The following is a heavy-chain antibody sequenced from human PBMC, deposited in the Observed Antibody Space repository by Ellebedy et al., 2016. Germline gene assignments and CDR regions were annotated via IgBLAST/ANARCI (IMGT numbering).Heavy chain of an antibody. CDR3: AKVASGYYYGSGSFVYFDS. CDR2: LSYDGNDK. CDR1: GFSLSNYW. D-gene: IGHD3-10*01. Sequence: GGSLRLSXAASGFSLSNYWVHWVRQAPGKGLEWVADLSYDGNDKAYADSVKGRFTISKDGFKNTVFLEMNNLRAEDTAVYYCAKVASGYYYGSGSFVYFDSWGQGTLVTVSS. J-gene: IGHJ4*02. V-gene: IGHV3-30*18.